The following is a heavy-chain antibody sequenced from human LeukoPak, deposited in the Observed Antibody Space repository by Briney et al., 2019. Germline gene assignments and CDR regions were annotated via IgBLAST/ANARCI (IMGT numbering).Heavy chain of an antibody. Sequence: ASVKVSCKASGYTFTDYYIHCVRRAPGQGLEWMGWIGPKNGDTHYAQKFQGRLTMTRDTSITTAFIELSRLTSDDTAVYYCVRDHASSYDYWGQGTLVTVSS. D-gene: IGHD1-26*01. CDR2: IGPKNGDT. V-gene: IGHV1-2*02. J-gene: IGHJ4*02. CDR3: VRDHASSYDY. CDR1: GYTFTDYY.